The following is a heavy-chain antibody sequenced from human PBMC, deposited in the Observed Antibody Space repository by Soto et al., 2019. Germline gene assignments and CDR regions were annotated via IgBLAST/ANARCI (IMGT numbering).Heavy chain of an antibody. D-gene: IGHD6-6*01. Sequence: SETLSLTCAVYGGSFSDYFWTWIRQPPGKGLEWIGEINRSGSTNFNPSLKSRVAISADTSRNRFSLRVTSVTAADTAVYYCAGREFASSSFHYYYYAVDVWGQGTTVTVSS. CDR3: AGREFASSSFHYYYYAVDV. CDR2: INRSGST. CDR1: GGSFSDYF. V-gene: IGHV4-34*01. J-gene: IGHJ6*02.